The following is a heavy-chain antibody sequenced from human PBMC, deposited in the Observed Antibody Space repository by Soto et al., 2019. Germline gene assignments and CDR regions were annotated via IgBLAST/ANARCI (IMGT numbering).Heavy chain of an antibody. V-gene: IGHV4-31*03. Sequence: QVQLQESGPGLVKPSQTLSLTCTVSGGSISSGGYYWSWIRQHPGKGLEWIGYIYYSGSTYYNPSLKSRVTISVDTSKNQCSLKLSSVTAADTAVYYCARDNSAMVSDAFDIWGQGTMVTVSS. J-gene: IGHJ3*02. CDR1: GGSISSGGYY. CDR2: IYYSGST. D-gene: IGHD5-18*01. CDR3: ARDNSAMVSDAFDI.